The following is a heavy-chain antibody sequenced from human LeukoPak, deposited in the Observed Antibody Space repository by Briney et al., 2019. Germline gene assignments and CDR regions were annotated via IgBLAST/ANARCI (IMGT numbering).Heavy chain of an antibody. D-gene: IGHD5-12*01. CDR2: INPNSGGT. J-gene: IGHJ4*02. V-gene: IGHV1-2*02. CDR3: ERDRNGYIDY. Sequence: ASVKVSCKASGYTFTGYYMHWVRQAPGQGLEWMGWINPNSGGTNYAETFQGRVTMTRDTSISTAYMELSRLRSDDTALYYCERDRNGYIDYWGEGTLVTVCS. CDR1: GYTFTGYY.